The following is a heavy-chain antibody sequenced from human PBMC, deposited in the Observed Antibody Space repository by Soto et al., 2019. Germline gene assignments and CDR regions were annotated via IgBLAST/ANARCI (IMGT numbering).Heavy chain of an antibody. D-gene: IGHD4-4*01. V-gene: IGHV3-30-3*01. Sequence: GGSLRLSCAASGFTFSSYAMHWVRQAPGKGLEWVAVISYDGSNKYNADSVKGRFTISRDNSKNTLYLQMNSLRAEDTAVYYCARFTVTTGDYGMDVWGQGTTVTVSS. CDR2: ISYDGSNK. CDR1: GFTFSSYA. J-gene: IGHJ6*02. CDR3: ARFTVTTGDYGMDV.